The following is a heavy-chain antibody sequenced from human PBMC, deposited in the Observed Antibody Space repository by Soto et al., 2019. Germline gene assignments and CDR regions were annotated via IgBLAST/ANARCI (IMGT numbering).Heavy chain of an antibody. CDR1: GDTFNFYS. D-gene: IGHD3-10*01. CDR3: ATSYGSGYRAFDF. J-gene: IGHJ4*02. Sequence: QVQLVQSGAEVKRPGSSVKVSCKASGDTFNFYSINWVRQAPGLGLEWMGRVNPILSMSNYAQRFQGRVTMTADKSTSTAYMKLSGLRSEDTAIYYCATSYGSGYRAFDFWCQGALVTVSS. CDR2: VNPILSMS. V-gene: IGHV1-69*04.